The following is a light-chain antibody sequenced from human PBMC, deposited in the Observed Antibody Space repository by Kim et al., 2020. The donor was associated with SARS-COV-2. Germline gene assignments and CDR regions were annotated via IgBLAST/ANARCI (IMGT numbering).Light chain of an antibody. J-gene: IGLJ1*01. CDR2: DVS. V-gene: IGLV2-11*01. Sequence: QSALTQPRSVSGSPGQAVTISCTGTSSDIGGYNYVSWYQQHPGKAPKVIIYDVSKWPSGVPDRFSGSKSGNTASLTISGLQAEDEADYYCCAYAGTYNHVCGSGTKVTVL. CDR1: SSDIGGYNY. CDR3: CAYAGTYNHV.